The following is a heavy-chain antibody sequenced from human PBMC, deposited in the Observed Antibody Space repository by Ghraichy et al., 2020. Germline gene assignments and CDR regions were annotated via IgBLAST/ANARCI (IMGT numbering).Heavy chain of an antibody. CDR2: IYYSGST. Sequence: SETLSLTCTVSGGSISSYYWSWIRQPPGKGLEWIGYIYYSGSTNYNPSLKSRVTISVDTSKNQFSLKLSSVTAADTAVYYCARFIVGATKGSFDYWGQGTLVTVSS. D-gene: IGHD1-26*01. CDR1: GGSISSYY. CDR3: ARFIVGATKGSFDY. J-gene: IGHJ4*02. V-gene: IGHV4-59*01.